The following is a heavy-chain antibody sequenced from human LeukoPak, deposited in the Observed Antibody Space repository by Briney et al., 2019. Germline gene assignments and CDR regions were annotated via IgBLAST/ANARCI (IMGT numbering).Heavy chain of an antibody. CDR2: MNPNSGNT. J-gene: IGHJ6*02. CDR3: ARDYGSGSYYGMDV. D-gene: IGHD3-10*01. CDR1: GYTFTSYD. Sequence: ASVNVSCKASGYTFTSYDINWVRQATGQGLEWMGWMNPNSGNTGYAQKFQGRVTMTRNTSISTAYMELSSLRSEDTAVYYCARDYGSGSYYGMDVWGQGTTVTVSS. V-gene: IGHV1-8*01.